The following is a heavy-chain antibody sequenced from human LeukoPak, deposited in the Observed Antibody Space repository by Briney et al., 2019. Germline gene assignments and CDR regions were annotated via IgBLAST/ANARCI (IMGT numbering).Heavy chain of an antibody. CDR2: RSIYNGNT. J-gene: IGHJ4*02. V-gene: IGHV1-18*01. D-gene: IGHD6-6*01. CDR1: GYDFINYG. Sequence: ASVKVSCKASGYDFINYGISWVRQAPGQGLEWMGWRSIYNGNTDYKLQGRVTMTTDTSTSTAYMEVRSLRSDDTAVYYCARGGPFPSGSSSREYYLDYWGQGTQVTVSS. CDR3: ARGGPFPSGSSSREYYLDY.